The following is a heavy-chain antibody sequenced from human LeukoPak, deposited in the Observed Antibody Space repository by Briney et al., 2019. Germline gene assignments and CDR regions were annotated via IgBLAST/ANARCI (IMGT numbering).Heavy chain of an antibody. CDR3: AKEHSTLWFEYGMDV. CDR1: GFTFTNHG. D-gene: IGHD3-10*01. V-gene: IGHV3-30*18. CDR2: ISYDGTNK. Sequence: PGGSLRLSCAASGFTFTNHGMHWVRQAPGKGLEWVALISYDGTNKYYAESVKGRFAISRDNSKSTLYLQMNSLRPEDTAAYYCAKEHSTLWFEYGMDVWGQGTTVTVSS. J-gene: IGHJ6*02.